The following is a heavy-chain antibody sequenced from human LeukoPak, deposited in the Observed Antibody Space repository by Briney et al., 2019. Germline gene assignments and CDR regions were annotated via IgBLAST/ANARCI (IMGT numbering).Heavy chain of an antibody. V-gene: IGHV1-58*02. CDR2: IVVGSGNT. J-gene: IGHJ4*02. CDR1: GYSFTSYW. D-gene: IGHD6-19*01. Sequence: KISCKGSGYSFTSYWIGWVRQARGQRLEWIGWIVVGSGNTNYAQKFQERVTITRDMSTSTAYMELSSLRSEDTAVYYCAAPKEGSGWYQTWGQGTLVTVSS. CDR3: AAPKEGSGWYQT.